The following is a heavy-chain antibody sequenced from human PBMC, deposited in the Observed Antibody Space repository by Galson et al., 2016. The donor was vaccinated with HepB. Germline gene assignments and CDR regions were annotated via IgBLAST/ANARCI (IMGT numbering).Heavy chain of an antibody. CDR2: IYYSGST. CDR1: GGSISSSSYY. D-gene: IGHD1-14*01. Sequence: SETLSLTCTVSGGSISSSSYYWGWIRQPPGKGLEWIGTIYYSGSTYYNPSLKSRVTISVDTSKNQLSLKLNSVTAADTAVYYCARGGNRPPDYWGQGTLVTVSS. J-gene: IGHJ4*02. V-gene: IGHV4-39*01. CDR3: ARGGNRPPDY.